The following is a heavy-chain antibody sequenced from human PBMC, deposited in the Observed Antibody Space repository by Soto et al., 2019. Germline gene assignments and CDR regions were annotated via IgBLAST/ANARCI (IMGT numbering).Heavy chain of an antibody. Sequence: SGPTLVNPTETLTLTCTVSGFSLSNARMGVSWIRQPPGKALEWLAHIFSNDEKSYSTSLKSRLTISKDSSKSQVVLTMTNLDPVDTATYYCARIEYYDSSGYYRSFDYWGQGTLVTVSS. D-gene: IGHD3-22*01. J-gene: IGHJ4*02. CDR2: IFSNDEK. CDR3: ARIEYYDSSGYYRSFDY. CDR1: GFSLSNARMG. V-gene: IGHV2-26*01.